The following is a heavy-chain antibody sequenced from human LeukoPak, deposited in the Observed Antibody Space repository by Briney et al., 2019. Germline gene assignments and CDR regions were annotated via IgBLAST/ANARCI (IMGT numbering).Heavy chain of an antibody. Sequence: PSETLSLTCTVSGGSISSYYWSWIRQPPGQGLEWIGYIYYSGSTNYNPSLKSRVTISVDTSKNQFSLKLSSVTAADTAVYYCARHPTSDTWFGESYFDYWGQGTLVTVSS. V-gene: IGHV4-59*08. CDR3: ARHPTSDTWFGESYFDY. D-gene: IGHD3-10*01. J-gene: IGHJ4*02. CDR1: GGSISSYY. CDR2: IYYSGST.